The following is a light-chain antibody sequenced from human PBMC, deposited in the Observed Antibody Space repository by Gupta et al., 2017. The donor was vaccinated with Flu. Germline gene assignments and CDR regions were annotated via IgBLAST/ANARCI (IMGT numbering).Light chain of an antibody. CDR1: QSISSY. CDR2: AAS. V-gene: IGKV1-39*01. CDR3: QQSYSTPRT. Sequence: DIHITHTPSSLSASVGDRVTITCRASQSISSYLNWYQQKPGKAPKLLIYAASSLQSGVPSRFSGSGSGTDFTLTISSLQPEDFATYYCQQSYSTPRTFGGGTKVEIK. J-gene: IGKJ4*01.